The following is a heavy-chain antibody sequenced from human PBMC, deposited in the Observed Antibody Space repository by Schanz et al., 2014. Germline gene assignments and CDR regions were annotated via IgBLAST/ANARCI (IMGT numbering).Heavy chain of an antibody. J-gene: IGHJ4*03. Sequence: VQLVESGGGVVQPGRSLRLSCAASGFSFSNYALVWVRQPPGKGLEWISGISGFGTGAYYADSVKGRFSISRDNAKNSLYLQMINLRAEDTAFYYCARFRVHYSDFWGQGTMVTVSS. CDR2: ISGFGTGA. CDR3: ARFRVHYSDF. D-gene: IGHD3-10*01. V-gene: IGHV3-23*04. CDR1: GFSFSNYA.